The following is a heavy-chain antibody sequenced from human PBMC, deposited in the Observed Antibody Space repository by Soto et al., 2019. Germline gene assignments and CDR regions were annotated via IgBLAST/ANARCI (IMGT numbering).Heavy chain of an antibody. D-gene: IGHD3-9*01. CDR2: IYHSGST. CDR3: ARGGYDILTGYYTHWFDP. J-gene: IGHJ5*02. Sequence: QLQLQESGSGLVKPSQTLSLTCAVSGGSISSGGYSWSWIRQPPGKGLEWIGYIYHSGSTYYNPSLKSRVTISVDRSKNQFSLKRSSVTAADTAVYYCARGGYDILTGYYTHWFDPWGQGTLVTVSS. CDR1: GGSISSGGYS. V-gene: IGHV4-30-2*01.